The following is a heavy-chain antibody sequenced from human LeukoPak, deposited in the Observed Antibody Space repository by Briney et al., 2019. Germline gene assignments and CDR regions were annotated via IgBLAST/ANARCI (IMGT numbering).Heavy chain of an antibody. Sequence: GGSLRLSCAASGFTFSNVWITWVRQAPGKGLECVGRIKTKDVGGTTDYAAPVKGRFTISRDDSKNTVYLQMKSLQTGDTALYYCTTDFSRGYSGSWGQGTLVTVSS. J-gene: IGHJ5*02. V-gene: IGHV3-15*01. CDR2: IKTKDVGGTT. D-gene: IGHD5-12*01. CDR1: GFTFSNVW. CDR3: TTDFSRGYSGS.